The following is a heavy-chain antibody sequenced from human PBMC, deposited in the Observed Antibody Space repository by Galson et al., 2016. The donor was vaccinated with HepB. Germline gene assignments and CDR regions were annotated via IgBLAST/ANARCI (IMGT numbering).Heavy chain of an antibody. V-gene: IGHV4-39*02. D-gene: IGHD3-22*01. Sequence: SETLSLTCTFSGASSNKNNHWAWIRQPPGKGLEWIGTFYFGGTTYYHPSLQTRVTISVDTPKNDFSLTMTSVNAADTAVYYCAMYYYDGGATAYWGQGTRVTVSS. CDR2: FYFGGTT. CDR3: AMYYYDGGATAY. J-gene: IGHJ4*02. CDR1: GASSNKNNH.